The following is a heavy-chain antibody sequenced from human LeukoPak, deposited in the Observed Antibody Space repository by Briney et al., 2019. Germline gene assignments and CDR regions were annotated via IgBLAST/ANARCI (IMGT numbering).Heavy chain of an antibody. Sequence: GSLRLSCAASGFTFSSYAMSWVRRAPGKGLEWVSVIFGTSISTYYADSVKGRFTISRDNSKNTLYLQMNSLRAEDTAVYYCAKGSGGSCYSTLDCWGQGILVTVSS. J-gene: IGHJ4*02. CDR3: AKGSGGSCYSTLDC. D-gene: IGHD2-15*01. CDR1: GFTFSSYA. V-gene: IGHV3-23*01. CDR2: IFGTSIST.